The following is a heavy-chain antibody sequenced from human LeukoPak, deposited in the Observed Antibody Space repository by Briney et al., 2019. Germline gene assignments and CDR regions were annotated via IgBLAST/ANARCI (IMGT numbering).Heavy chain of an antibody. CDR1: GYTFTNYY. V-gene: IGHV1-46*01. Sequence: ASVKVSCKASGYTFTNYYIHWVRQAPGQGLEWMGTINPSVGTTRSAKGRASLTRDTSTSTVYMALSTLRPEDTAVYYCARDQALDSSPPGAWGQGTLVTVSS. CDR2: INPSVGTT. CDR3: ARDQALDSSPPGA. D-gene: IGHD6-13*01. J-gene: IGHJ5*02.